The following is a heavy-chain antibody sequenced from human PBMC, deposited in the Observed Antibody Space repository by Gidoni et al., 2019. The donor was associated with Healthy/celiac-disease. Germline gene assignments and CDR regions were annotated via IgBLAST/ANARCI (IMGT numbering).Heavy chain of an antibody. CDR1: GGSISSYY. V-gene: IGHV4-59*01. CDR2: IHYSGST. Sequence: QVQLQASGPGLVKPSETLSLTCTVSGGSISSYYWSWIRQPPGKGLEWIGYIHYSGSTNYNPSPKGRVTISVDTSKNQFSLKLSSVTAADTAVYYCARSPAVVTTLYWYFDLWGRGTLVTVSS. J-gene: IGHJ2*01. D-gene: IGHD4-4*01. CDR3: ARSPAVVTTLYWYFDL.